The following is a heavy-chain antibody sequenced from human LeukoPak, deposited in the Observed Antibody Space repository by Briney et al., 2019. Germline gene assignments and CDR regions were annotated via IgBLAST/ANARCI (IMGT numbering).Heavy chain of an antibody. CDR3: ARAMYYYDSSGFDAFDI. D-gene: IGHD3-22*01. V-gene: IGHV4-38-2*02. CDR2: IYHSGST. Sequence: KPSETLSLTCTVSGYSISSGYYWGWIRQPPGKGLEWIGCIYHSGSTYYNPSLKSRVTISVDTSKNQFSLKLSSVTAADTAVYYCARAMYYYDSSGFDAFDIWGQGTMVTVSS. J-gene: IGHJ3*02. CDR1: GYSISSGYY.